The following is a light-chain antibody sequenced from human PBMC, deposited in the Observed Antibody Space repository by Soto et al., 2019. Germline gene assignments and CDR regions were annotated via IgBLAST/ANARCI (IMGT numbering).Light chain of an antibody. Sequence: AIQLTQSPSSLSASVGDRVTITCRASQGIGSALAWYQQKPGKAPKLLIYDASSLESGVPSRFSGSGSGTDFTLTISSLQPEHFATYYSQHFNVFVRGTK. CDR3: QHFNV. CDR2: DAS. CDR1: QGIGSA. J-gene: IGKJ4*01. V-gene: IGKV1-13*02.